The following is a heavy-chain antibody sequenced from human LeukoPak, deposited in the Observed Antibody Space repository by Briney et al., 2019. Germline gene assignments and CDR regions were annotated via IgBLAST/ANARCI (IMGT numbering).Heavy chain of an antibody. D-gene: IGHD3-22*01. Sequence: GGSLRLSCAASGFTVSSNYMSWVRQAPGKGLEWVSVIYSGGSTYYADSVKGRFTTSRDNSKNTLYLQMNSLRAEDTAVYYCARGYNYYDSSGYIYYWGQGTLVTVSS. V-gene: IGHV3-53*01. CDR2: IYSGGST. J-gene: IGHJ4*02. CDR3: ARGYNYYDSSGYIYY. CDR1: GFTVSSNY.